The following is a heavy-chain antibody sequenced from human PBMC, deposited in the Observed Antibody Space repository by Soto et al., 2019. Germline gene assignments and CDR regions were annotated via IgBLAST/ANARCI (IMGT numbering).Heavy chain of an antibody. D-gene: IGHD4-17*01. CDR1: GYSFTSYW. Sequence: GESLKISCKGSGYSFTSYWISWVRQMPGKGLEWMGRIDPSDSYTNYSPSFQGHVTISADKSISTAYLQWSSLKASDTAMYYCASRLATVTTYYYYGMEVWGQGTTVTV. CDR2: IDPSDSYT. CDR3: ASRLATVTTYYYYGMEV. J-gene: IGHJ6*02. V-gene: IGHV5-10-1*01.